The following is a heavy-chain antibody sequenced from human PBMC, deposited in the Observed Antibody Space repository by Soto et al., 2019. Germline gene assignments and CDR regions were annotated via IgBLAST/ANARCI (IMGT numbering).Heavy chain of an antibody. CDR2: IYWDDDK. CDR3: AQSVRLSWLGEFTVKWFDP. J-gene: IGHJ5*02. Sequence: SGPTLVNPTETLTLTCTFSGFSLNTSGLGVGWIRQPPGKALEWLALIYWDDDKRYRSSLKNRLTITKDVSKNQVVLSMTNVDPVDTATYFCAQSVRLSWLGEFTVKWFDPWGQGVLVTVSS. V-gene: IGHV2-5*02. CDR1: GFSLNTSGLG. D-gene: IGHD3-10*01.